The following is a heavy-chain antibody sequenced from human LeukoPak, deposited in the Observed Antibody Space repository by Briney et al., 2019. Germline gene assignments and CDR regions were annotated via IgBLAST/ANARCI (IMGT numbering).Heavy chain of an antibody. J-gene: IGHJ5*02. CDR2: INPNSGGT. Sequence: ASVKVSCKASGYTFTVYYIHRVRQAPGQGLEWMGWINPNSGGTNYAQKFQGRVTMTRDTSISTAYMELSRLRSDDTAVYYCARDPGDYFGSGSYYGPWGQGTLVTVSS. CDR1: GYTFTVYY. CDR3: ARDPGDYFGSGSYYGP. V-gene: IGHV1-2*02. D-gene: IGHD3-10*01.